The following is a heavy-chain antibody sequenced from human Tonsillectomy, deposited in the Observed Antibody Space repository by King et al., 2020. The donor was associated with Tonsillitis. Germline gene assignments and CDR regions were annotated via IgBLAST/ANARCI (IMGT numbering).Heavy chain of an antibody. CDR1: GYSFTSYW. D-gene: IGHD6-13*01. CDR2: IDPSDSYS. CDR3: ARHRKQQLVLPYYYYSMDV. J-gene: IGHJ6*03. V-gene: IGHV5-10-1*03. Sequence: QLVQSGAEVKKPGESLRISCKGSGYSFTSYWISWVRQMPGKGLEWLGKIDPSDSYSNFSPSFQGHVTISADKSISTAYLQWSSLKASDTAMYYCARHRKQQLVLPYYYYSMDVWGKGTTVTVSS.